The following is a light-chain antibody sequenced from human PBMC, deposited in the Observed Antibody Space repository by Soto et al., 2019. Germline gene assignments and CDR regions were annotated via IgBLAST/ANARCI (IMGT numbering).Light chain of an antibody. CDR2: AAS. CDR3: LQDHSYPWT. CDR1: QGISSY. J-gene: IGKJ1*01. V-gene: IGKV1-9*01. Sequence: IQLTQSPSSLSASVGDRVTITCRASQGISSYLAWYQQKPGKAPKLLIYAASTLQSGVPSRFSGSGSGTDFTLTISSLQPEDFATYYCLQDHSYPWTFGQGTKVDIK.